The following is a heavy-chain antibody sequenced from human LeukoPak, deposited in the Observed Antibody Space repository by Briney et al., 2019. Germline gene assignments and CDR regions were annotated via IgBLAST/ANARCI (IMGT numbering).Heavy chain of an antibody. CDR3: ARVDTSGYYFDY. V-gene: IGHV4-59*04. CDR2: IYYSGST. J-gene: IGHJ4*02. CDR1: GGSISSYY. Sequence: SETLSLTCTVSGGSISSYYWSWIRQPPGKGLEWIGYIYYSGSTYYNPSLKSRLTMSVDTSNQFSLKLSSVTAVDTAVYYCARVDTSGYYFDYWGQGTLVTVSS. D-gene: IGHD3-22*01.